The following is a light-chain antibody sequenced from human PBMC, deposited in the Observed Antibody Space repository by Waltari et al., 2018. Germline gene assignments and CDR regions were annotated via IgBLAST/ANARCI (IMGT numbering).Light chain of an antibody. Sequence: EVVLTQSPATVSLSPGQRATLSCRASQSVSTYLAWYQQKPGQAPRLLISDASNRAADIPARFSGRGSGTDFTLTISSLEPEDFAVYYCQLRYNWPPEWTFGQWTKVEI. V-gene: IGKV3-11*01. J-gene: IGKJ1*01. CDR1: QSVSTY. CDR3: QLRYNWPPEWT. CDR2: DAS.